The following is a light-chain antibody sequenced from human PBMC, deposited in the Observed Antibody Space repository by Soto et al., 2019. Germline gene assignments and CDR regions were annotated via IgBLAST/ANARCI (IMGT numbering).Light chain of an antibody. Sequence: QSVLTQPASVSGSPGQSITISCTGTSSDVGAYNYDSWYQQYPGEAPKVIIYDVSHRPAGVSNRFSGSKSGNTASLTISGLQTQVEADYYCSSYTSATTYVFGTGTKLTVL. J-gene: IGLJ1*01. V-gene: IGLV2-14*01. CDR2: DVS. CDR3: SSYTSATTYV. CDR1: SSDVGAYNY.